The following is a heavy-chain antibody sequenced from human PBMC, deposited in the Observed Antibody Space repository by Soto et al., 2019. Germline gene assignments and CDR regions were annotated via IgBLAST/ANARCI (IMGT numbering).Heavy chain of an antibody. D-gene: IGHD5-18*01. CDR1: GFTFSSYW. V-gene: IGHV3-7*04. J-gene: IGHJ5*02. CDR3: ARGGRYSYGLYNWFDP. Sequence: EVHLVESGGGLVQPGGSLRLSCAASGFTFSSYWMSWVRQAPGKGLEWVANIKQDGSEKYYVDSVKGRFTISRDNAKNSLYLQKNSLRAEDTAVYYCARGGRYSYGLYNWFDPWGQGTLVTVSS. CDR2: IKQDGSEK.